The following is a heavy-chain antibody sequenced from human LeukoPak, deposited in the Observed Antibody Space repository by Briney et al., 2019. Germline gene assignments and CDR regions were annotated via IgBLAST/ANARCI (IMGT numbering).Heavy chain of an antibody. CDR2: ISGSGRDT. CDR1: GLTFPRYA. V-gene: IGHV3-23*01. D-gene: IGHD2-21*02. CDR3: RAATKYRDYYYDY. Sequence: GGSLRLSCAASGLTFPRYAFAWVRQAPGRGLQWVSGISGSGRDTFYSDSVKGRFTISRDNSKNTHYLQMSSLAIEDTAVYYCRAATKYRDYYYDYWGQGTLVTVSS. J-gene: IGHJ4*02.